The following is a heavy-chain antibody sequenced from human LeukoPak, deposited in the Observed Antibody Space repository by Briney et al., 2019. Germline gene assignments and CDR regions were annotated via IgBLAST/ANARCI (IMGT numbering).Heavy chain of an antibody. J-gene: IGHJ6*03. D-gene: IGHD6-6*01. CDR1: GYTFTGYY. Sequence: VASVKVSCKASGYTFTGYYMHWVRQAPGQGLEWMGRINPDGGVTNYAQRFQGRVTMTRDTSISTAYMELSRLRSDDTAVFYCARDHSSSSYYYYMDVWGKGTTVTVSS. CDR2: INPDGGVT. V-gene: IGHV1-2*06. CDR3: ARDHSSSSYYYYMDV.